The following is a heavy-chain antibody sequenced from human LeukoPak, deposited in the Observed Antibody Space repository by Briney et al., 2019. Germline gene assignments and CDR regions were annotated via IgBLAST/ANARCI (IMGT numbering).Heavy chain of an antibody. CDR3: ARGLMTVDY. CDR1: GGSISSSSYY. Sequence: PSETLSLTCTVSGGSISSSSYYWGWIRQPPGKGLEWIGEINHSGSTNYNPSLKSRVTISVDTSKNQFSLKLSSVTAADTAVYYCARGLMTVDYWGQGTLVTVSS. V-gene: IGHV4-39*07. J-gene: IGHJ4*02. CDR2: INHSGST. D-gene: IGHD2-8*01.